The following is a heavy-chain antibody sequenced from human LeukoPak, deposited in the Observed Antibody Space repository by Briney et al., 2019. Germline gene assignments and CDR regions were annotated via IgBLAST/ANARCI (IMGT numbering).Heavy chain of an antibody. V-gene: IGHV3-74*01. CDR2: INSDGSST. CDR1: GFTFSSYS. CDR3: ARDWAINY. Sequence: PGGSLRLFCAASGFTFSSYSTIWVSQAPGKGLVWVSHINSDGSSTSYADSVKGRFTISRDNAKNTLYLQMNSLRAEDTAVYYCARDWAINYWGQGTLVTVSS. J-gene: IGHJ4*02. D-gene: IGHD3-16*01.